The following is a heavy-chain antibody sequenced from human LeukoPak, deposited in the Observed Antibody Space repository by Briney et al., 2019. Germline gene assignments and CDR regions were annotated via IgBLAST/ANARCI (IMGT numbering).Heavy chain of an antibody. Sequence: GGSLRLSCAASGFTFSSYGMHWVRQAPGKGLEWVAVIWYDGSNKYYADSVKGRFTISRDNSKNTLYLQMNSLRAEDTAVYYCARDSNYDIWGGFDYWGQGTLVTVSS. J-gene: IGHJ4*02. CDR2: IWYDGSNK. D-gene: IGHD3-9*01. V-gene: IGHV3-33*01. CDR1: GFTFSSYG. CDR3: ARDSNYDIWGGFDY.